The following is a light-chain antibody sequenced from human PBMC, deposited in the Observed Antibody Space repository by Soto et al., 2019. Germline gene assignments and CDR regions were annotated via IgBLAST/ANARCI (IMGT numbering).Light chain of an antibody. J-gene: IGKJ1*01. V-gene: IGKV3-15*01. CDR1: QSISNN. Sequence: EIVMTQSPATLSVSPGERVTLSCRASQSISNNVAWHQQKTGQAPRLLNYGSSTSPTGIPSSFSGSGSGTKVSLPVSFRQSENLAVYECQQYHKWTWTFVQGTKVEIK. CDR3: QQYHKWTWT. CDR2: GSS.